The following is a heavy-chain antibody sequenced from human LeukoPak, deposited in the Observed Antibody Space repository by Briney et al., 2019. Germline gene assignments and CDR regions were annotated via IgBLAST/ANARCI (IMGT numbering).Heavy chain of an antibody. CDR2: INEDGSEK. V-gene: IGHV3-7*01. D-gene: IGHD4-11*01. Sequence: GGSLRLSCAASEFTFSTYWMMWVRQAPGKGLEWVANINEDGSEKYYADSVEGRFTISRDNAKNSLDLQMSSLRADDTALYYCARSKIDYWGQGTLVTVSS. J-gene: IGHJ4*02. CDR3: ARSKIDY. CDR1: EFTFSTYW.